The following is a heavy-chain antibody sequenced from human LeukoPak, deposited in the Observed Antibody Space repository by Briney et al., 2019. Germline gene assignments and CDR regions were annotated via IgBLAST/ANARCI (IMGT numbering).Heavy chain of an antibody. CDR2: INLNSGGT. J-gene: IGHJ5*02. CDR3: ARPSGGSGRWGDNWFDP. V-gene: IGHV1-2*02. CDR1: GYTFTGSY. D-gene: IGHD3-10*01. Sequence: GASVKVSCKASGYTFTGSYMHWVRQAPGQGLEWVGWINLNSGGTNYAQKVQGRVTMTRDTSISTAYMELSSLRSDDTAVYYCARPSGGSGRWGDNWFDPWGQGTLVTVSS.